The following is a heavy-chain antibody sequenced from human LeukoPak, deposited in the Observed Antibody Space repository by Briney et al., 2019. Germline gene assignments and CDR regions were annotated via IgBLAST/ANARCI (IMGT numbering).Heavy chain of an antibody. V-gene: IGHV6-1*01. CDR1: GDSVSSNSAA. CDR3: ARATGGVDV. D-gene: IGHD5-12*01. Sequence: SQTLSLTCGISGDSVSSNSAAWIWIRQSPSRGLEWLGRTYYRSKWYNDYAVSAKSRITINPDTSKNQFSLQLNSVTPEDSAVYYCARATGGVDVWGQGTTVTVSS. J-gene: IGHJ6*02. CDR2: TYYRSKWYN.